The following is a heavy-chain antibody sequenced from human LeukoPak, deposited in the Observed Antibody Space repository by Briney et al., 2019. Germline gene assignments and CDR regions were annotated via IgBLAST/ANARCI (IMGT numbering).Heavy chain of an antibody. CDR3: ARGRYCSSTSCYSFGGYYFDY. Sequence: GGSLRLSCAASGFTFSSYAMHWVRQAPGKGLEWVAVISYDGSNKYYADSVKGRFTIPRDNSKNTLYLQMNSLRAEDTAVYYCARGRYCSSTSCYSFGGYYFDYWGQGTLVTVSS. J-gene: IGHJ4*02. CDR2: ISYDGSNK. CDR1: GFTFSSYA. D-gene: IGHD2-2*02. V-gene: IGHV3-30-3*01.